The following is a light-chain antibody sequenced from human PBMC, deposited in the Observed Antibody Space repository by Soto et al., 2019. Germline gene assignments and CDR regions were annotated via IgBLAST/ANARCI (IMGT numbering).Light chain of an antibody. CDR3: SSYAGRSLI. CDR2: EVT. Sequence: QSALTQPPSASGSPGQSVTISCTGTSSDVGGYNYVSWYQQHPGKAPKLLISEVTKRPSGVPDRFSGSKSGNTASLTVSGLQAEDEADYYCSSYAGRSLIFGGGTKLTVL. CDR1: SSDVGGYNY. J-gene: IGLJ2*01. V-gene: IGLV2-8*01.